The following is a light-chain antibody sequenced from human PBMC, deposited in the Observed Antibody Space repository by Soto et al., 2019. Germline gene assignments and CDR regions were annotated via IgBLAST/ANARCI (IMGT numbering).Light chain of an antibody. CDR1: QSVSNNY. CDR2: DAS. CDR3: QQRSDWPWT. J-gene: IGKJ1*01. V-gene: IGKV3-11*01. Sequence: EIVLTQSPGTLSLSPGERATLSCRASQSVSNNYLAWYQQKPGQAPRLLIYDASDRATGIPARFSGRGSGTDFTLTISSLEPEDFAVYYCQQRSDWPWTFGQGTKVDIK.